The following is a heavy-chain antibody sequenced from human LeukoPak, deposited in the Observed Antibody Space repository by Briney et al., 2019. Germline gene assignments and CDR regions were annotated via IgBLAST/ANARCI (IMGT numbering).Heavy chain of an antibody. CDR2: ISSSTGNT. CDR1: GYSFNTEG. J-gene: IGHJ4*02. CDR3: VRLPLGYCSSTSCLD. Sequence: ASVTVSCKASGYSFNTEGVSWVRQAPGQGLEGMGWISSSTGNTKYAQKLQDRVTMTTDISTSTAYLYLRNLRSDDTAVYYCVRLPLGYCSSTSCLDWGQGTLVTVSS. D-gene: IGHD2-2*01. V-gene: IGHV1-18*01.